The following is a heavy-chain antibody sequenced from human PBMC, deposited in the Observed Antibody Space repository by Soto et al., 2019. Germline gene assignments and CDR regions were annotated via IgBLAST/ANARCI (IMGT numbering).Heavy chain of an antibody. CDR2: INARGDGK. CDR3: AKGLKWELPLES. V-gene: IGHV3-23*01. J-gene: IGHJ4*02. CDR1: GFTFTTYA. D-gene: IGHD1-26*01. Sequence: AASLRHSSETSGFTFTTYAMSWLRQAPGTGLEWVSAINARGDGKYYAETEKGRFTISRDSSKITLYLQMSSLRAEDSALYYCAKGLKWELPLESWGQGT.